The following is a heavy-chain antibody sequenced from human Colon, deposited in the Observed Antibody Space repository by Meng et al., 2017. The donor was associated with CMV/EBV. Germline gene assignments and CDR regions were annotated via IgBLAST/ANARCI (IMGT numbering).Heavy chain of an antibody. J-gene: IGHJ6*02. CDR1: GYSFTRFS. D-gene: IGHD3-3*01. CDR2: ISPYNGDT. V-gene: IGHV1-18*04. Sequence: ASVKVSCKASGYSFTRFSISWVRQAPGQGLEWMGWISPYNGDTNYAQKFQGRVTMSTDISTSTTYMDLRSLTSDGTAVYYCARVGVVVPGATYAMDVWGQGTSVTVSS. CDR3: ARVGVVVPGATYAMDV.